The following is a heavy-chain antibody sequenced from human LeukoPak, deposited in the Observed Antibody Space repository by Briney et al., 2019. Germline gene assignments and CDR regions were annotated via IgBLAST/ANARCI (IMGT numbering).Heavy chain of an antibody. V-gene: IGHV3-74*01. CDR1: GFSFSSYW. CDR2: VNNDGSST. CDR3: TRVSSTNDY. J-gene: IGHJ4*02. D-gene: IGHD6-19*01. Sequence: PGGSLRLSCAASGFSFSSYWMHWVRQAPGKRPVWVSRVNNDGSSTNYPDSVKGRFTISRDKAKNTLYLQMNSLRVEDTGIYYCTRVSSTNDYWGQGTLVTVSS.